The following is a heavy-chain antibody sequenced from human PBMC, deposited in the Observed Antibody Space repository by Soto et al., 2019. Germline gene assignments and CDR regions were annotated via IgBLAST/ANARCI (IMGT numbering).Heavy chain of an antibody. CDR2: ISYDGSNK. CDR1: GFTFSSYG. D-gene: IGHD3-9*01. J-gene: IGHJ6*02. CDR3: AKDSTYYDILTGHYYYYYGMDV. V-gene: IGHV3-30*18. Sequence: PGGSLRLSCAASGFTFSSYGMHWVRQAPGKGLEWVAVISYDGSNKYYADSVKGRFTISRDNSKNTLYLQMNSLRAEDTAVYYCAKDSTYYDILTGHYYYYYGMDVWGQGTTVTVS.